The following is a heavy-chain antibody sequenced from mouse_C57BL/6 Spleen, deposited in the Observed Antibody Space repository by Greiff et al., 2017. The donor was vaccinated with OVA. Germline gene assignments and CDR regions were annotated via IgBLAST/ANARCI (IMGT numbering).Heavy chain of an antibody. CDR1: VYTFTSYW. J-gene: IGHJ3*01. D-gene: IGHD4-1*01. CDR2: IDPSDSYT. V-gene: IGHV1-50*01. CDR3: ARWDGGFAY. Sequence: QVQLQQPGAELVKPGASVKLSCMASVYTFTSYWMQWVKQRPGQGLEWIGEIDPSDSYTNYNQKFKGKATLTVDTSSSTAYMQLSSLTSEDSAVYYCARWDGGFAYWGQGTLVTVSA.